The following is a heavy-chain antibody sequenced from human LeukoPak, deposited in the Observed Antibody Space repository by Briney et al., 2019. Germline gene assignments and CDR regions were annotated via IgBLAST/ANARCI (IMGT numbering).Heavy chain of an antibody. CDR3: ASSGSGSGGKYYYYGMDV. J-gene: IGHJ6*02. CDR1: GGSISGYY. V-gene: IGHV4-59*08. Sequence: SETLSLTCTVSGGSISGYYWSWIRQPPGKGGEWVGYIYYSGSTNYTPSLKSRVTISVDTSKNQFSLKLSSVTAADTAVYYCASSGSGSGGKYYYYGMDVWGQGTTVTVSS. D-gene: IGHD2-15*01. CDR2: IYYSGST.